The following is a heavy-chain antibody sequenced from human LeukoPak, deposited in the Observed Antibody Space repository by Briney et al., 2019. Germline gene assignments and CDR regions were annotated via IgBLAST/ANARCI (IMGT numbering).Heavy chain of an antibody. J-gene: IGHJ5*02. CDR1: GGSFSGYY. CDR2: INHSGST. CDR3: AKGAGGFSYYNWFDP. Sequence: SETLSLTCAVYGGSFSGYYWSWIRQPPGKGLEWIGEINHSGSTNYNPSLKSRVTISVDTSKNQFSLKLSSVTAADTAVYYCAKGAGGFSYYNWFDPWGQGTLVTVSS. D-gene: IGHD5-18*01. V-gene: IGHV4-34*01.